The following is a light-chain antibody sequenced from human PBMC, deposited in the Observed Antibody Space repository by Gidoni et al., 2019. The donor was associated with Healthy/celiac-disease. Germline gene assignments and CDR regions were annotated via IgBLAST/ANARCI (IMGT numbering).Light chain of an antibody. J-gene: IGKJ1*01. Sequence: DIQMTQSPSSLSASVGDRVTITCRASQGISNYLAWYQQKPGKVPKLLIYAASTFQSGVPSRFSGSGSGTDFTLTISSLQPEDVATYYCQKYNSAPRTFXQXTKVEIK. V-gene: IGKV1-27*01. CDR2: AAS. CDR3: QKYNSAPRT. CDR1: QGISNY.